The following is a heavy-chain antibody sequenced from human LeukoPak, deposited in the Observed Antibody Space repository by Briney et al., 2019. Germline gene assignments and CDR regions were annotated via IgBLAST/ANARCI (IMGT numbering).Heavy chain of an antibody. V-gene: IGHV1-2*02. CDR2: INPNSADT. D-gene: IGHD6-19*01. Sequence: ASVKVSFKASGYTFTGTYMHWVRQAPGQGLEWMGWINPNSADTNYAQKFQGRVTMTRDTSISTAYMELSRLRSDDTAVYYCVRDIRGLAVAGTSDWGQGTLVTVSS. CDR3: VRDIRGLAVAGTSD. J-gene: IGHJ4*02. CDR1: GYTFTGTY.